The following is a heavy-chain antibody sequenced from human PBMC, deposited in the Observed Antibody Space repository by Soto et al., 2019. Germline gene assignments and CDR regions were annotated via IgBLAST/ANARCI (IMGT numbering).Heavy chain of an antibody. CDR2: IYYTGST. CDR3: ARDRAAGGNSAYFDY. D-gene: IGHD2-21*02. J-gene: IGHJ4*02. V-gene: IGHV4-30-4*01. Sequence: SETLSLTCSVSGGSISSGDYYWSWIRQPPGKGLEWIGYIYYTGSTYYNPSLKSRLSLSVDTSKNQFSLRLSSVTAADTAVYYCARDRAAGGNSAYFDYWGQGILVTVSS. CDR1: GGSISSGDYY.